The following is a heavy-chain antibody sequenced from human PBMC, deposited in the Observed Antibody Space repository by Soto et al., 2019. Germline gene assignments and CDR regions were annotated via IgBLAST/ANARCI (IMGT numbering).Heavy chain of an antibody. CDR1: GFTFSSYA. CDR2: ISGSGGST. Sequence: EVQLLESGGGLVQPGGSLRLSCAASGFTFSSYAMSWVRQAPGKGVEWVSAISGSGGSTYYADSVKGRFTISRDNSKNTLYLQMNSLRAEDTAVYYCAKDRLLWFGEKGDYWGQGTLVTVSS. V-gene: IGHV3-23*01. J-gene: IGHJ4*02. D-gene: IGHD3-10*01. CDR3: AKDRLLWFGEKGDY.